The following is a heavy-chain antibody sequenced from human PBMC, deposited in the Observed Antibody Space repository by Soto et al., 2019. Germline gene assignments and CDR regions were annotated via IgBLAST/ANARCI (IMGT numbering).Heavy chain of an antibody. J-gene: IGHJ4*02. CDR3: VRDTYFSDSSSYTRCFDF. CDR1: GFTLSDHY. CDR2: SRNQANGYST. D-gene: IGHD3-22*01. Sequence: EVQLVESGGGLVQPGGSLRLSCSVSGFTLSDHYIDWVRQAPGKGLEWVGRSRNQANGYSTIYAASVKGRLTTSRDDSKNLVYLQMESLRTDDTAVYYCVRDTYFSDSSSYTRCFDFWGQGALVTVSS. V-gene: IGHV3-72*01.